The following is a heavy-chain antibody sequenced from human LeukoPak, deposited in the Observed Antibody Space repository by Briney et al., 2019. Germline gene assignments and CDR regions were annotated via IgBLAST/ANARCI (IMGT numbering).Heavy chain of an antibody. CDR3: VRGDSTGTNLDY. Sequence: GGSLRLSCAASGFTFSSYSMNWVRQAPGKGLEWVSFISSSSSIIHYADSVKGRSSISRDNAKNSMYLQMNSLRAEDTAVYYCVRGDSTGTNLDYWGQGALVTVSS. V-gene: IGHV3-48*04. CDR2: ISSSSSII. D-gene: IGHD1-1*01. CDR1: GFTFSSYS. J-gene: IGHJ4*02.